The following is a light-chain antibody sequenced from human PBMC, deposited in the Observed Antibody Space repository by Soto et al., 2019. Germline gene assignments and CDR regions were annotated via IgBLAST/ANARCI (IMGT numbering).Light chain of an antibody. J-gene: IGKJ1*01. CDR3: QQYNDYWT. V-gene: IGKV1-5*01. CDR2: DAS. CDR1: QSITTW. Sequence: DIQMTQSPSTLSASVGGRGVITCLASQSITTWLAWYQQKPAKAPKLLIYDASSLESGVPSRFSGSGSGTEFTLTISSLQPDDFATYYCQQYNDYWTFGQGTKVDI.